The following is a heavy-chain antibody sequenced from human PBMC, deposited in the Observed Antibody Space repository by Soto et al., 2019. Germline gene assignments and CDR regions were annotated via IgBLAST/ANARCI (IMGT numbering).Heavy chain of an antibody. Sequence: LSLSCAASGFTFSSCAMSWVRQAPGKGLEWVSSITGSGGGTYHADSVKGRFTISKDTSKNMLYLHMSSLRAEDTAVYYCAKDPGTDSNSWYGIGYYYDCWGQGTLVTVSS. D-gene: IGHD6-13*01. CDR2: ITGSGGGT. J-gene: IGHJ4*02. CDR1: GFTFSSCA. V-gene: IGHV3-23*01. CDR3: AKDPGTDSNSWYGIGYYYDC.